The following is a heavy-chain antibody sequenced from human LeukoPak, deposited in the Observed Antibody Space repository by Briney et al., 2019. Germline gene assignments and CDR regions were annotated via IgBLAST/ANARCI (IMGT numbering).Heavy chain of an antibody. CDR1: GFTFSSYA. Sequence: GGSLRLSCAASGFTFSSYAMSWVRQAPGKGLEWVSAISGSGGSTYYADSVKGRFTISRDNSKNTLYLQMNSLRAEDTAVYYCARDLGGIDSSSPFDYWGQGTLVTVSS. CDR2: ISGSGGST. D-gene: IGHD6-13*01. CDR3: ARDLGGIDSSSPFDY. V-gene: IGHV3-23*01. J-gene: IGHJ4*02.